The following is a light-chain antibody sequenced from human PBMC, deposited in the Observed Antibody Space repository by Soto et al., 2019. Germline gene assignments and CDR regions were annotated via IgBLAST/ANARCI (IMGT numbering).Light chain of an antibody. CDR3: CSYAGTYIPL. Sequence: QSALAQPPSASGSPGQSVTISCTGSGSDIGAYNFVSWYQQHPGKAPKLMIFGVTERPSGVPDRFSGSKSGNTASLTVSGLQADDEADYYCCSYAGTYIPLFGGGTKLTVL. J-gene: IGLJ2*01. CDR2: GVT. V-gene: IGLV2-8*01. CDR1: GSDIGAYNF.